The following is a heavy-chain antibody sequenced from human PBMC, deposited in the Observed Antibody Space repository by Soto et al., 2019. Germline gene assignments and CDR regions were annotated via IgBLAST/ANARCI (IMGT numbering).Heavy chain of an antibody. CDR3: ARDSRAVAGSYYYYGMDV. D-gene: IGHD6-19*01. CDR2: INAGNGNT. V-gene: IGHV1-3*01. Sequence: ASVKVSCEASGYTFTSYAMHWVRQAPGQRLEWMGWINAGNGNTKYSQKFQGRVTITRDTSASTAYMELSSLRSEDTAVYYCARDSRAVAGSYYYYGMDVWGQGTTVTVSS. CDR1: GYTFTSYA. J-gene: IGHJ6*02.